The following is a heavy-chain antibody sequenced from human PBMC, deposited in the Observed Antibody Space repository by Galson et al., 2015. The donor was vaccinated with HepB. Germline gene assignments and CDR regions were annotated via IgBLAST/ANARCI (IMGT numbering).Heavy chain of an antibody. D-gene: IGHD4-23*01. V-gene: IGHV3-23*01. CDR2: ISGSGGVT. CDR3: AKQRHGGGIYDY. Sequence: SLRLSCAASGLTFSNYAMSWVRQAPGKGLEWVSSISGSGGVTYHADCGKGRFTTSRDNSQNTLYLQMNSLRAEDTAINYCAKQRHGGGIYDYWGQGTLVTVSS. CDR1: GLTFSNYA. J-gene: IGHJ4*02.